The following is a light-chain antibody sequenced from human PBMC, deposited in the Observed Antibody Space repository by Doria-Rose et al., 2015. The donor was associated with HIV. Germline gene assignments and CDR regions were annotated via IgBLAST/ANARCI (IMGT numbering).Light chain of an antibody. CDR3: QQYCDTPS. CDR2: CAS. J-gene: IGKJ3*01. CDR1: QSLLYTSKNY. Sequence: DIRVTQSPESLGMSLGERATLNCKSNQSLLYTSKNYLAWYQQKPVQPPKLLIYCASTRQSGVPARFSGSGSGTDFTLTISSLEAEDVSVYYCQQYCDTPSFGPGTTVDIK. V-gene: IGKV4-1*01.